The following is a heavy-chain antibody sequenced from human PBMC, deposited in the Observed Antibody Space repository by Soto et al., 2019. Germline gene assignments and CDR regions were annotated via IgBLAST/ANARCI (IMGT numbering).Heavy chain of an antibody. D-gene: IGHD1-1*01. CDR3: AKGYSTNWYFDL. CDR2: ISYDGSNK. CDR1: GFTFSSYG. Sequence: QVQLVESGGGVVQPGRSLRLSCAASGFTFSSYGMHWVRQAPGKGLEWVAVISYDGSNKYYADSVKGRFTISRDNSKNTVYLQMNSLRAEDTAVYYCAKGYSTNWYFDLWGRGTLVAVSS. J-gene: IGHJ2*01. V-gene: IGHV3-30*18.